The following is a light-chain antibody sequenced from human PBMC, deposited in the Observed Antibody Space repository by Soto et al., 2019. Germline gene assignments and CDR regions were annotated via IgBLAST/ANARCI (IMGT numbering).Light chain of an antibody. CDR2: EGS. V-gene: IGLV2-23*03. Sequence: QSVLAQPASVSGSPGQSITISCTRTSSDVGRYNLVSWYQQHPGKAPKLMIYEGSKRPSGVSNRFSGSKSGNTASLTISGLQAEDEADYYCCSYAGSSTFVFGTGTKVTVL. CDR1: SSDVGRYNL. CDR3: CSYAGSSTFV. J-gene: IGLJ1*01.